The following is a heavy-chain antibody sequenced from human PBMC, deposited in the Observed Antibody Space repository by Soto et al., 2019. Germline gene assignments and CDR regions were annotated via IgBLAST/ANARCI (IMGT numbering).Heavy chain of an antibody. Sequence: EVQLLESGGGLVQPGGSLRLSCAASGFTFSSYAMSWVRQAPGKGLEWVSAISGSGGSTYYADSVKGRFTISRDNSKNTLYLQMNSLRAEDTAVYYCAKGFSEYDYINYSPFDYWGQGTLVTVSS. V-gene: IGHV3-23*01. D-gene: IGHD4-4*01. CDR2: ISGSGGST. CDR3: AKGFSEYDYINYSPFDY. CDR1: GFTFSSYA. J-gene: IGHJ4*02.